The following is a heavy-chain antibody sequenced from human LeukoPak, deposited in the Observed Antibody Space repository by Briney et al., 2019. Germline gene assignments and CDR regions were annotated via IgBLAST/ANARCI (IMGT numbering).Heavy chain of an antibody. J-gene: IGHJ6*02. Sequence: GGSLRLPCAAFGFTLRNDDMNWVRQAPGKGLEWVSILDSDGSPSYADSVKGRFTISRDNSKNTLDLQMNSLRAEDTAVYYCARAAAGRAYYHYGMDVWGQGTTVTVSS. CDR1: GFTLRNDD. CDR2: LDSDGSP. D-gene: IGHD6-13*01. V-gene: IGHV3-53*01. CDR3: ARAAAGRAYYHYGMDV.